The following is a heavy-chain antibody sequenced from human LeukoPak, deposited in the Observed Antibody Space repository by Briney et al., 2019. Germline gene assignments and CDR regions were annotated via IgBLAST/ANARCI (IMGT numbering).Heavy chain of an antibody. CDR3: ARDRPAYCGGDCYPEWFDP. CDR2: IYSGGST. D-gene: IGHD2-21*02. CDR1: GFTVSSNY. Sequence: GGSLRLSCAASGFTVSSNYMSWVRQAPGKGLEWVSVIYSGGSTYYADSVKGRFTISRDNSKNTLYLQMNSLRAEDTAVYYCARDRPAYCGGDCYPEWFDPWGQGTLVTVSS. J-gene: IGHJ5*02. V-gene: IGHV3-66*01.